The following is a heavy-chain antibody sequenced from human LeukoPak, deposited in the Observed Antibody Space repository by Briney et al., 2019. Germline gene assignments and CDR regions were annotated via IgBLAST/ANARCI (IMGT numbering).Heavy chain of an antibody. CDR3: AVSSGWYTEYFQH. CDR1: GHTFTSYA. V-gene: IGHV1-3*01. CDR2: INAGNGNT. Sequence: ASVKVSCKASGHTFTSYAMHWVRQAPGQRLEWMGWINAGNGNTKYSQKFQGRVTMTRNTSISTAYMELSSLRSEDTAVYYCAVSSGWYTEYFQHWGQGTLVTVSS. D-gene: IGHD6-19*01. J-gene: IGHJ1*01.